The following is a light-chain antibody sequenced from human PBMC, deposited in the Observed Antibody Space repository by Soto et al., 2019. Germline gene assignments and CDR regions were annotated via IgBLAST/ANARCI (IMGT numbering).Light chain of an antibody. J-gene: IGKJ1*01. CDR3: QQYYSTPWT. CDR1: QSVLSSSNNKNY. Sequence: DFVMTQSPDSLAVSLGERATINCKSSQSVLSSSNNKNYLAWYQQKPGQPPKLLIYWASTRESGVPDQFSGSGSGTDFTLTISSLQAEDVAVYYCQQYYSTPWTFGQGTKVDIK. V-gene: IGKV4-1*01. CDR2: WAS.